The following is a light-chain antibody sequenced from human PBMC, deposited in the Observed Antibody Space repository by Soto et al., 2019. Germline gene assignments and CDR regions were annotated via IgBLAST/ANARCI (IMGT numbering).Light chain of an antibody. V-gene: IGLV3-21*02. CDR2: DDT. Sequence: SYELTQPPSVSVAPGQTATITCGGNNIGDKRVHWYQQKPGQAPVLVVYDDTDRPSGIPERFSGSNSANTATLTISRVEAGDEADYFCQVSNSSCNCYVFGTGTKVTVL. J-gene: IGLJ1*01. CDR3: QVSNSSCNCYV. CDR1: NIGDKR.